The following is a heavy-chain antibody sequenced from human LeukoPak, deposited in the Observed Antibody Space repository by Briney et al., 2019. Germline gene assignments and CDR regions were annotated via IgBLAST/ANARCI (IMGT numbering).Heavy chain of an antibody. D-gene: IGHD5-24*01. Sequence: PSETLSLTCTVSGGSISSSSYYWGWIRQPPGKGLERIGSIYYSGSTYYNPSLKSRVTISVDTSKNQFSLKLSSVTAADTAVYYCARQSRDGYNYDYWGQGTLVTVSS. V-gene: IGHV4-39*01. CDR1: GGSISSSSYY. CDR2: IYYSGST. CDR3: ARQSRDGYNYDY. J-gene: IGHJ4*02.